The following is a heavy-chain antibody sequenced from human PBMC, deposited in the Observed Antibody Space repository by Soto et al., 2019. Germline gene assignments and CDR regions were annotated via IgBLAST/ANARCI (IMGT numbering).Heavy chain of an antibody. CDR3: ARAASYYFDS. V-gene: IGHV1-46*01. Sequence: QVQLVQSGAEVKKPGASVKVSCKASGYTFTSYYIHWVRQAPGQGLEWMGRFNPSGGGTSYAQKFQGRVTMTRDTSTSPVYMELSSLRSEDTAVYYCARAASYYFDSWGQGTLVTVSS. CDR1: GYTFTSYY. CDR2: FNPSGGGT. D-gene: IGHD2-15*01. J-gene: IGHJ4*02.